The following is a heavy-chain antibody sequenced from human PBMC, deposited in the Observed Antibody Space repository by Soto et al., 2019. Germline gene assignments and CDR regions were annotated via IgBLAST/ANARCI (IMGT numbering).Heavy chain of an antibody. J-gene: IGHJ6*02. CDR3: AKEYSSGWGFYYYYGMDV. V-gene: IGHV3-30*18. CDR1: GFTFSSYG. D-gene: IGHD6-19*01. CDR2: ISYDGSNK. Sequence: VQLVESGGGLVKPGRSLRLSCAASGFTFSSYGMHWVRQAPGKGLEWVAVISYDGSNKYYADSVKGRFTISRDNSKNTLYLQMNSLRAEDTAVYYCAKEYSSGWGFYYYYGMDVWGQGTTVTVSS.